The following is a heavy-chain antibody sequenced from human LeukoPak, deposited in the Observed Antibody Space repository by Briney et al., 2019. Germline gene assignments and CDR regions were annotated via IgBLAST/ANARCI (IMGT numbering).Heavy chain of an antibody. CDR1: GYTFTSYY. V-gene: IGHV1-46*01. Sequence: ASVKVSCKASGYTFTSYYMHRVRQAPGQGLEWMGIINPSGGSTSYAQKFQGRVTMTRDTSTSTVYMELSSLRSEDTAVYYCARDSPYDSSGYYYEYGFWGQGTLVTVSS. CDR3: ARDSPYDSSGYYYEYGF. J-gene: IGHJ4*02. CDR2: INPSGGST. D-gene: IGHD3-22*01.